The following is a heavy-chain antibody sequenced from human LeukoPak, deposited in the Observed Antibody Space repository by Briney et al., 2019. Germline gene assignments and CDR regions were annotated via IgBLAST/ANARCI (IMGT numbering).Heavy chain of an antibody. CDR2: ISGSGGIT. V-gene: IGHV3-23*01. CDR3: AKHPTDFDSSVQTYFDY. Sequence: GGSLRLSCAASGFTFSSCAMNWGRQAPGKGLEWVSGISGSGGITHYADSVRGRFTISRDNSKNTLYLQMNSLRAGDTAVYHCAKHPTDFDSSVQTYFDYWGQGSLVTVSS. CDR1: GFTFSSCA. J-gene: IGHJ4*02. D-gene: IGHD3-22*01.